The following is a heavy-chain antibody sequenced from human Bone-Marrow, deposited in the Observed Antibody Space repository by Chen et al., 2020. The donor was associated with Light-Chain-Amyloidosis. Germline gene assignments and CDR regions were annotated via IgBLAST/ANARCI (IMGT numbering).Heavy chain of an antibody. V-gene: IGHV3-48*03. CDR1: GFTFSDYE. J-gene: IGHJ4*02. D-gene: IGHD3-9*01. Sequence: VQLVESGGGLVQPGVSLRLSCAASGFTFSDYEMNWVRQPPGKGLVLVSYIGCNGDTTHYAVSVEGRFTISRDNANNSLYLQMNSLRAEDTAIYYCVRMDWELFDLWGQGSLVTVSS. CDR2: IGCNGDTT. CDR3: VRMDWELFDL.